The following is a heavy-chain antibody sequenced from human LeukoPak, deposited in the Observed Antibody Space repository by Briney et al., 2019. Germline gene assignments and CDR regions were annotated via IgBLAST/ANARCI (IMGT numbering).Heavy chain of an antibody. Sequence: PSETLSLTCAVYGGSFSGYYWSWIRQPPGKGLEWIGEINHSGSTNYNPSLKSRVTISVDTSKNQFSLKLSSVTAADTAVYYCARGAKARGSCYACPLAWFDPWGQGTLVTASS. CDR1: GGSFSGYY. CDR2: INHSGST. CDR3: ARGAKARGSCYACPLAWFDP. D-gene: IGHD2-15*01. V-gene: IGHV4-34*01. J-gene: IGHJ5*02.